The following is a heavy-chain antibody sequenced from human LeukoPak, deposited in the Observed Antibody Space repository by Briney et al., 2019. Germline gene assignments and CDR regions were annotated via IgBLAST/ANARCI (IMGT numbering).Heavy chain of an antibody. Sequence: SGPALVKPTQTLTLTCTFSGFSLSTSGMCVSWIRQPPGKALEWLALIDWDDDKYYSTSLKTRLTISKDTSKNQVVLTMTNMDPVDTATYYCARVSGSYSSGWLFDYWGQGTLVTVSS. D-gene: IGHD6-19*01. CDR3: ARVSGSYSSGWLFDY. J-gene: IGHJ4*02. CDR1: GFSLSTSGMC. V-gene: IGHV2-70*01. CDR2: IDWDDDK.